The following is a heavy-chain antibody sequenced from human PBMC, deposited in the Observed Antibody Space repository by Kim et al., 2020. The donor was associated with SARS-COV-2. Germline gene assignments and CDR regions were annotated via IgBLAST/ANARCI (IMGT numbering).Heavy chain of an antibody. CDR2: LDRDGSST. CDR1: GFTLSNYW. CDR3: ARGGFPSGFDI. V-gene: IGHV3-74*01. Sequence: GGSLRLSCEASGFTLSNYWMYWVRQAPGKGLAWVSRLDRDGSSTNYADSVKGRSTISRDNAKNTLYLQMNSLSVEDTVLYYCARGGFPSGFDIWGQRTMVIASS. D-gene: IGHD1-26*01. J-gene: IGHJ3*02.